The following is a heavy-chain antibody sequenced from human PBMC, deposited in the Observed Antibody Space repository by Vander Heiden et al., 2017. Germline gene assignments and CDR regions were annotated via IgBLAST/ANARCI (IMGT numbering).Heavy chain of an antibody. CDR3: ARDNGDYRRWFDP. D-gene: IGHD4-17*01. V-gene: IGHV4-61*01. J-gene: IGHJ5*02. CDR1: GDSVTSGSYY. Sequence: QVQLQESGPGLVKPSATLSRTCPVSGDSVTSGSYYWSWIRQPPGKGLEWIGFVYHSGNTNFNPSLKSRVTISIDTSKNQFSLKLSSVTAADTAVYYCARDNGDYRRWFDPWGQGTLVTVSS. CDR2: VYHSGNT.